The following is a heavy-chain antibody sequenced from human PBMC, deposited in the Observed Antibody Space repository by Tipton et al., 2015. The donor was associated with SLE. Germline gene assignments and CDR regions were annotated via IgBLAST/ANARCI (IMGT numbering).Heavy chain of an antibody. CDR1: GGSINNYY. D-gene: IGHD3-9*01. CDR3: ARGWILTGYYSYNWFDR. Sequence: GLVKPSETLSLTCSVSGGSINNYYWNWIRQPPGKGLEWIGYAYYTGSTNYNPSLKSRVTISVDTSRNQFSLRLSSVTAADTAVYYWARGWILTGYYSYNWFDRWGQGTLVTVSS. V-gene: IGHV4-59*01. CDR2: AYYTGST. J-gene: IGHJ5*02.